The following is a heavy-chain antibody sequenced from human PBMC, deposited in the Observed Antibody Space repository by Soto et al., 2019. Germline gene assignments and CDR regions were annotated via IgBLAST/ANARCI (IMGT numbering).Heavy chain of an antibody. D-gene: IGHD3-16*02. Sequence: QLQLVESGGGVVQHGTSLRLSCAGSGFTVSRFGLHWVRQTPDKGMEWVAVITSDGGLKFYADSVKGRFTISRDNSQNTLYLHMDSLRPEDTALYYCARDDDLPVNAMDVWGQGTTVTVSS. V-gene: IGHV3-30*19. J-gene: IGHJ6*02. CDR1: GFTVSRFG. CDR3: ARDDDLPVNAMDV. CDR2: ITSDGGLK.